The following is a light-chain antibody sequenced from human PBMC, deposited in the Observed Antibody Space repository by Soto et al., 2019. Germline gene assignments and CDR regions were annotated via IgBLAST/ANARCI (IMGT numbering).Light chain of an antibody. CDR1: QSVSSSY. CDR3: QQYGSSRT. J-gene: IGKJ1*01. Sequence: EIVLTQSPGTLSLSPGERATLSCRASQSVSSSYLAWYQQKPGQAPRLLIYGASSRATGIPDRFSGSGSGTDFTLTISRLEPEDFAVYYYQQYGSSRTFGQGPKVEIK. CDR2: GAS. V-gene: IGKV3-20*01.